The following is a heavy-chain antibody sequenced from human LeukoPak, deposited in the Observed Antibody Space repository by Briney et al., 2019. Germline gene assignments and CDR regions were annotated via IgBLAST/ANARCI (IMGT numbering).Heavy chain of an antibody. Sequence: SETLSLTCTVSGGSISSYYWSWIRQPPGKGLEWIGYIYYSGSTNYNPSLKSRVTISVDASKNQFSLKLSSATAADTAVYYCAATGYSYNYWGQGTLVTVSS. CDR2: IYYSGST. J-gene: IGHJ4*02. D-gene: IGHD4-11*01. CDR3: AATGYSYNY. V-gene: IGHV4-59*08. CDR1: GGSISSYY.